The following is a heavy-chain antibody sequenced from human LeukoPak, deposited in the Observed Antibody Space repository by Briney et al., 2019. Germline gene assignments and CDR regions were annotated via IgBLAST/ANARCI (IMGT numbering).Heavy chain of an antibody. Sequence: PGGSLRLSCAASGFTFSSYAMSWVRQAPGKGLEWVSAVSGSGGRTDDADSVKGRFTISRDNSKNTLYLQMNSLRAEDTAVYYCAKVNYYDSTGFFDYWGQGILVTVSS. D-gene: IGHD3-22*01. CDR3: AKVNYYDSTGFFDY. CDR1: GFTFSSYA. V-gene: IGHV3-23*01. J-gene: IGHJ4*02. CDR2: VSGSGGRT.